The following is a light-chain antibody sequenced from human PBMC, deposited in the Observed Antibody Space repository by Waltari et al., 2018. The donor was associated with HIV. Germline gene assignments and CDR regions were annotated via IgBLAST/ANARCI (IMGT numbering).Light chain of an antibody. Sequence: DIQMTQSTSSLSASVGDRVTITCRASQSISNYLNWYQQKPGKAPKLLIYRASNFQSGVPSRFSGSGSGTDFTLTISSLQPEDVATYYCQQSHSTPYTFGQGTILEIK. CDR1: QSISNY. J-gene: IGKJ2*01. CDR2: RAS. CDR3: QQSHSTPYT. V-gene: IGKV1-39*01.